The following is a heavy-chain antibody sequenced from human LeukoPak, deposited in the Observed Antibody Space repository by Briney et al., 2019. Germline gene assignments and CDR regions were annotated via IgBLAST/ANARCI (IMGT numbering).Heavy chain of an antibody. CDR2: IHSNGGA. J-gene: IGHJ4*02. CDR1: GGSISSYY. Sequence: SETLSLTCTVSGGSISSYYWSWIRQPPGKGLEWIGFIHSNGGANYNASLNSRATISRDTSRSQVSLKLTSVTAADTAVYYCARIPDTSGWPFDYWGQGTLVTVSS. V-gene: IGHV4-59*01. D-gene: IGHD6-25*01. CDR3: ARIPDTSGWPFDY.